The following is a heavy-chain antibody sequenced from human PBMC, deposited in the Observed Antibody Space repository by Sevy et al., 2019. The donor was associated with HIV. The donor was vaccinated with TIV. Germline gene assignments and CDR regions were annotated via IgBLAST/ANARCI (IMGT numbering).Heavy chain of an antibody. J-gene: IGHJ4*02. CDR1: GFTFTNHW. CDR3: ARWPPHSSRNFYVGDR. D-gene: IGHD3-16*01. V-gene: IGHV3-74*01. CDR2: INTEGSST. Sequence: WGYLRLSCAASGFTFTNHWMHWVRQAPGRGLVRVSRINTEGSSTSYADSVKGRFTISRDNAKNTLFLQMNSLRVEDTAVFYWARWPPHSSRNFYVGDRWGQGALVIVSS.